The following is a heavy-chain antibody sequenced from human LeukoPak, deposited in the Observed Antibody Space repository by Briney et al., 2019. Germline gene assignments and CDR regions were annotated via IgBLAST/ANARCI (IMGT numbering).Heavy chain of an antibody. D-gene: IGHD3-22*01. CDR3: ARGGGIGYYDSSGYYYY. V-gene: IGHV1-46*01. CDR2: INPSGGST. Sequence: GASVKVSCKASGYTFTSYYMHWVRQAPGQGLEWMGIINPSGGSTSYAQKFQGRVTMTRNTSISTAYMELGSLRSEDTAVYYCARGGGIGYYDSSGYYYYWGQGTLVTVSS. J-gene: IGHJ4*02. CDR1: GYTFTSYY.